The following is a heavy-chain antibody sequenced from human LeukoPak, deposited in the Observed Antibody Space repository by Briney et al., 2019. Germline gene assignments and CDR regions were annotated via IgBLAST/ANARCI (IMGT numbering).Heavy chain of an antibody. Sequence: PSETLSLTYTVSGGSISNYYWSWIRQPPGKGLEWIGYIYYSGSTNYNPSLKSRVTISVDTSKNQFSLKLSSVTAADTAVYYCAREPTARDAFDIWGQGTMVTVSS. J-gene: IGHJ3*02. CDR3: AREPTARDAFDI. CDR1: GGSISNYY. D-gene: IGHD5-18*01. CDR2: IYYSGST. V-gene: IGHV4-59*01.